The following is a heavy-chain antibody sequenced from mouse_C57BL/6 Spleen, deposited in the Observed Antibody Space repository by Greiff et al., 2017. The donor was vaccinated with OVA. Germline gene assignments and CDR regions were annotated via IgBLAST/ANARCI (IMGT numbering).Heavy chain of an antibody. CDR2: IYSGGGYT. V-gene: IGHV1-63*01. J-gene: IGHJ1*03. D-gene: IGHD1-1*01. CDR1: GYTFTNYW. CDR3: ARSDYYGSSYPWYFEV. Sequence: VQLQQSGAELVRPGTSVKMSCKASGYTFTNYWIGWAKQRPGHGLEWIGDIYSGGGYTNYNEKFKGKAPLTADKSSSTAYMQCSSLTSEDSAIYYCARSDYYGSSYPWYFEVWGTGTTVTVSS.